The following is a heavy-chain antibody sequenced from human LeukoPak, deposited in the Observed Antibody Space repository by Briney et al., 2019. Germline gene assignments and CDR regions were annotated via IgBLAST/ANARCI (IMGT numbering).Heavy chain of an antibody. V-gene: IGHV1-58*02. CDR1: GFTFTSSA. Sequence: SVKVSCKASGFTFTSSAMQWVRQARGQRLEWIGWIVVGSGNTNYAQKFQERVTITRDMSTSTAYMERSSLRSEDTAVYYCAAAGVVAATPDGMDVWGQGTTVTVSS. D-gene: IGHD2-15*01. CDR2: IVVGSGNT. J-gene: IGHJ6*02. CDR3: AAAGVVAATPDGMDV.